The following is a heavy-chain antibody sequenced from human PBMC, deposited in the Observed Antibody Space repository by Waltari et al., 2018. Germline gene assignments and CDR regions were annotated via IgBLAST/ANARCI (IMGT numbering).Heavy chain of an antibody. D-gene: IGHD3-22*01. J-gene: IGHJ1*01. Sequence: QVQLQESGPGLVKPSQTLSLTCTVSGGSISSGGYYWSWIRQHPGKGLEWIGYIYYSGSTYYNPSLKSRVTISVDTSKNQFSLKRSSVTAADTAVYYCARADSSGYYYSAEYFQHWGQGTLVTVSS. CDR1: GGSISSGGYY. CDR3: ARADSSGYYYSAEYFQH. V-gene: IGHV4-31*03. CDR2: IYYSGST.